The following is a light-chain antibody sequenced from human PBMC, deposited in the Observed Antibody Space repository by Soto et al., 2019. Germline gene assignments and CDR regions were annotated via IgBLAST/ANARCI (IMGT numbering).Light chain of an antibody. CDR2: DVS. CDR3: ASYTTARIRV. J-gene: IGLJ2*01. CDR1: SSDIGAYNS. Sequence: QSALTQPASVSASPGQSITISCTGTSSDIGAYNSVSWYQQLPGKAPQLMIYDVSFRPSGISSRFSGSKSGNTASLTISGLRPDDDADYYCASYTTARIRVFGGGTTLTVL. V-gene: IGLV2-14*03.